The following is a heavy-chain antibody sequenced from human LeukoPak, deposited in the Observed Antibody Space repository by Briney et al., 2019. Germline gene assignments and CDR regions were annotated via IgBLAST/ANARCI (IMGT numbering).Heavy chain of an antibody. CDR1: GFTFSDYY. CDR3: ARRAGAYSHPYDY. D-gene: IGHD4/OR15-4a*01. J-gene: IGHJ4*02. CDR2: IYSDNT. Sequence: GRSLRLSCEGSGFTFSDYYMTWLRQAPGKGLEWVSFIYSDNTHYSDSVEGRFTISRDNSKNTLYLQMNSLRAEDTAVYYCARRAGAYSHPYDYWGQGTLVTVSS. V-gene: IGHV3-53*01.